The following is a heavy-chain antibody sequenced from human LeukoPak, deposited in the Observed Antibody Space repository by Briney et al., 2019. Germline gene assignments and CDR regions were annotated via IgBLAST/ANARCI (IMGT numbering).Heavy chain of an antibody. CDR3: ARDQLYYYDSSGYLTPPFDY. D-gene: IGHD3-22*01. Sequence: KSAGSLRLSCAAAGFTFSSDSMNWVRQAPGKGREWVSSISSSSSYIYYADSVKGGFTIPRDNAKNSLYLQMNSLRAEDTAVYYCARDQLYYYDSSGYLTPPFDYWGQGTLVTVSS. J-gene: IGHJ4*02. CDR2: ISSSSSYI. CDR1: GFTFSSDS. V-gene: IGHV3-21*01.